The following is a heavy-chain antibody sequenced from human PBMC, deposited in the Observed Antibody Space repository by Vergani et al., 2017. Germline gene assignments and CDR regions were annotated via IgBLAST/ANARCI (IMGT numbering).Heavy chain of an antibody. Sequence: QFQLVQSGAEVKKPGSSLKVSCKASGGTFSSYAISWVRQAPGQGLEWMGRIIPIFGTATYAQKVQGRVTITADESTSTAYMELSSLRSEDTAVYYCASYSCYYGSGSYWDYWGQGTLVTVSS. CDR3: ASYSCYYGSGSYWDY. V-gene: IGHV1-69*13. CDR2: IIPIFGTA. D-gene: IGHD3-10*01. CDR1: GGTFSSYA. J-gene: IGHJ4*02.